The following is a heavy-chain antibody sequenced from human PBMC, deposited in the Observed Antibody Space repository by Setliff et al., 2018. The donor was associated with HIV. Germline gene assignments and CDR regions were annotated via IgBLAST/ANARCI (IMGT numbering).Heavy chain of an antibody. Sequence: SETLSLTCTVSGGSISGGGYYWTWIRQYPGRGLEWIGYIYYSGTAYYKPSLRSRVTISVDTSMNQFSLNLNSVTAADTAVYYCARGAYYDILTAYFSYFDLWGRGTLVTVSS. J-gene: IGHJ2*01. CDR2: IYYSGTA. CDR1: GGSISGGGYY. D-gene: IGHD3-9*01. V-gene: IGHV4-31*03. CDR3: ARGAYYDILTAYFSYFDL.